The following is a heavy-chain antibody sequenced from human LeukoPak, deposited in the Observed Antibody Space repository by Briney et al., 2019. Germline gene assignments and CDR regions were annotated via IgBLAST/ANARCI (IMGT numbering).Heavy chain of an antibody. J-gene: IGHJ4*02. CDR1: GYSFTSYW. D-gene: IGHD6-13*01. CDR3: ARQLGRAAAGSLYFDY. Sequence: GESLKISCKGSGYSFTSYWIGWVRQMPGKGLEWMGIIYPGDSDTRYSPSFQGQVTISADKSISTAYLQWTSLKASDTAMYYCARQLGRAAAGSLYFDYWGQGTLVTVSS. V-gene: IGHV5-51*01. CDR2: IYPGDSDT.